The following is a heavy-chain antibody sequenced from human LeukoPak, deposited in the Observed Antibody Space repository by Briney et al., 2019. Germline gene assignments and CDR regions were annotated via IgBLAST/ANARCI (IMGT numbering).Heavy chain of an antibody. CDR2: IKSKIDGGAI. CDR1: GFTFSDAW. CDR3: TTRRQDGW. J-gene: IGHJ4*02. Sequence: GGSLRLSCVASGFTFSDAWMSWVRQAPGKGLEWVGRIKSKIDGGAIDYAAPVKGRFTISRDDSRNTLYLQMNSLKTEDTAVYYCTTRRQDGWWGQGTLVTVSS. V-gene: IGHV3-15*01. D-gene: IGHD2-15*01.